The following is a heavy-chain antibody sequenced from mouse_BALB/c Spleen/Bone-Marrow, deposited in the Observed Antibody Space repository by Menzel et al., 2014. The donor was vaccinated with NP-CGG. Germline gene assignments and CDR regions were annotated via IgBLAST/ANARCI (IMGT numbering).Heavy chain of an antibody. J-gene: IGHJ2*01. D-gene: IGHD4-1*01. CDR3: ARGVGRAFDY. CDR2: INPSTGYT. Sequence: QVQLKQSGAELAKPGASVKISCKASGYTFTSYWMHWVKQRPGQGLEWIGYINPSTGYTEYSQKFKDKATLTADKSSSTAYMQLSSLTSEDPAVYYCARGVGRAFDYWGQGTTLTVSS. CDR1: GYTFTSYW. V-gene: IGHV1-7*01.